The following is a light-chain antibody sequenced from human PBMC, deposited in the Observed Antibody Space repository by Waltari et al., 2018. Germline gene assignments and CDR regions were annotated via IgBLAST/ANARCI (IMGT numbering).Light chain of an antibody. CDR3: CSYGGRTTI. V-gene: IGLV2-23*01. Sequence: QSALTQPASVSGSPGQSITIPCTGGSNNFGNYYLISWYQQHPGKAPKLVIFEGSKRPSGVSDRFSGSHSDNSASLTISGRQAEDEADYYCCSYGGRTTIFGGGTRLTVL. CDR1: SNNFGNYYL. CDR2: EGS. J-gene: IGLJ2*01.